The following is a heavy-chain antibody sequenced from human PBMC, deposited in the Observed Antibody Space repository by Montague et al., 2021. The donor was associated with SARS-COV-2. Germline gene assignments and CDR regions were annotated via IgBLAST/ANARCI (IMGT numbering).Heavy chain of an antibody. CDR1: GGSFSGYY. Sequence: SETLSLTCAVYGGSFSGYYWSWIRQPPGQGLEWIGEITHRGSTNYNPSLKSRVIIPVDTSTNQFSLKLSSVTAADTAVYYCARGTGPRSITLFGVIIGGHVFDIWGQGTMVTVSS. CDR3: ARGTGPRSITLFGVIIGGHVFDI. D-gene: IGHD3-3*01. V-gene: IGHV4-34*01. J-gene: IGHJ3*02. CDR2: ITHRGST.